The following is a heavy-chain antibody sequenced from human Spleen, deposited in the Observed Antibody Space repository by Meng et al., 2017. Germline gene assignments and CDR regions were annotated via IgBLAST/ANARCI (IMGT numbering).Heavy chain of an antibody. CDR3: ASESGSYSLDY. J-gene: IGHJ4*02. D-gene: IGHD1-26*01. Sequence: GESLKISCVVSGFTVSDYYMNWVRQAPGKGLEWLSVLYTSGTTYYTDSVRGRFTLSRDNSKNTLYLQMNSLRAEDTAVYYWASESGSYSLDYWGQGTLVTVSS. CDR2: LYTSGTT. V-gene: IGHV3-53*01. CDR1: GFTVSDYY.